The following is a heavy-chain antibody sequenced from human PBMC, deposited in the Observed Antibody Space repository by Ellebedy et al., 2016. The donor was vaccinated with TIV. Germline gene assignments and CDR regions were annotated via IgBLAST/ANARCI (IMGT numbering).Heavy chain of an antibody. CDR3: ARGSDGWYALGY. Sequence: LSLTCAASGFPFSNYWMHWVRQAPGKGLVWVSRIYNDGSSTTYADSVKGRFTISRDNAKNTVYLQMNSLRAEDTAVYYCARGSDGWYALGYWGQGTLVTVSS. V-gene: IGHV3-74*03. CDR2: IYNDGSST. J-gene: IGHJ4*02. D-gene: IGHD6-19*01. CDR1: GFPFSNYW.